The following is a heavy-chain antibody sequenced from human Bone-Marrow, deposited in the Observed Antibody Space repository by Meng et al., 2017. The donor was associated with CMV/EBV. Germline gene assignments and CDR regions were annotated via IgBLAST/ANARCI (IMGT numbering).Heavy chain of an antibody. CDR3: ARDYGNYDSSGYYPN. CDR1: GFTFSSYS. Sequence: GGSLRLSCAASGFTFSSYSMNWVRQAPGKGLEWVSYISSSSSTIYYADSVKGRFTISRDNAKNSLYLQMNSLRAEDTAVYYCARDYGNYDSSGYYPNWGQGTLVTVSS. J-gene: IGHJ4*02. V-gene: IGHV3-48*04. CDR2: ISSSSSTI. D-gene: IGHD3-22*01.